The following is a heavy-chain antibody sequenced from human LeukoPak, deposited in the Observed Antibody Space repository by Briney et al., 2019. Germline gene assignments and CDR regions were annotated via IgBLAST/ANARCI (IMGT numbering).Heavy chain of an antibody. D-gene: IGHD3-22*01. J-gene: IGHJ4*02. CDR2: INSDGSST. Sequence: PGGSLRLSCAASGFTFSSYWMHWVRQAPGKGRVWVSRINSDGSSTSYADSVKGRFTISRDNAKNTLYLQMNSLRAEDTAVYYCARAAYYYDSSGYLDWGQGTLVTVSS. V-gene: IGHV3-74*01. CDR1: GFTFSSYW. CDR3: ARAAYYYDSSGYLD.